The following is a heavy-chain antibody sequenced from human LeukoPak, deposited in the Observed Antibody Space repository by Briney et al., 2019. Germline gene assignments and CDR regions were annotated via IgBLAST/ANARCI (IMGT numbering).Heavy chain of an antibody. V-gene: IGHV3-23*01. CDR1: GFTFSSYA. CDR3: AKGRDGYNPDY. J-gene: IGHJ4*02. D-gene: IGHD5-24*01. CDR2: ISGSGGST. Sequence: GESLRLSCAASGFTFSSYAMSWVRQAPGKGLEWVSVISGSGGSTHYADSVKSRFTISRDNSKNTLYMQMNSLRAEDTAIYYCAKGRDGYNPDYWGQGSLVTVSS.